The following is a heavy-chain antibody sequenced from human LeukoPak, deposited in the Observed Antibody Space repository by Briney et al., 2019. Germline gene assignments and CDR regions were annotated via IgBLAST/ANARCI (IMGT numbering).Heavy chain of an antibody. CDR2: IYYSGST. CDR1: GGSIRSYY. D-gene: IGHD2-2*01. J-gene: IGHJ5*02. Sequence: SETLSLTCTVSGGSIRSYYWSWIRQPPGKGLEWIGYIYYSGSTNYNPTLKSRVTISVDTSKNQFSLKLSSVTAADTAVYYCATSRQLLDNWFDPWGQGTLVTVSS. V-gene: IGHV4-59*01. CDR3: ATSRQLLDNWFDP.